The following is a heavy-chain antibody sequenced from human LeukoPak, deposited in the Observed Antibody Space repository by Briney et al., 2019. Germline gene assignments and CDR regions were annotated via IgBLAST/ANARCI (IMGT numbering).Heavy chain of an antibody. Sequence: PSETPSLNCAVSGVSFDDYYWSWVRQTPGKGLEWIGEINHSGYTNDSPSLKSRVTLSIDTSRKQFSLNLRSVTVADAGIYYCTRMTTGHDYWGQGTLVTVSS. D-gene: IGHD4-17*01. CDR1: GVSFDDYY. CDR3: TRMTTGHDY. J-gene: IGHJ4*02. V-gene: IGHV4-34*01. CDR2: INHSGYT.